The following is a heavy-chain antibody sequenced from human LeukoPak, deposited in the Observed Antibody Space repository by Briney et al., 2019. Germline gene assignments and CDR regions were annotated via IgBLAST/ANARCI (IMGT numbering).Heavy chain of an antibody. V-gene: IGHV4-39*01. CDR1: GGSISSSDYY. J-gene: IGHJ5*02. Sequence: PSETLSLTCTVSGGSISSSDYYWGWIRQPPGKGLEWIGSIYYGGSTYYNPSLKSRVTISVDTSMNPFSLKLSFVTTADTAVYYCARALGYCSGGSCTRCYNWFDPWGQGTLVTVPS. CDR3: ARALGYCSGGSCTRCYNWFDP. CDR2: IYYGGST. D-gene: IGHD2-15*01.